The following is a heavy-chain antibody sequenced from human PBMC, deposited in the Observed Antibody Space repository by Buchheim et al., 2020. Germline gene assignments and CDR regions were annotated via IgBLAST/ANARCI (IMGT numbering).Heavy chain of an antibody. Sequence: QVQLVQSGAEVKKPGSSVKVSCKASGGTFSSYAISWMRQAPGQGLEWMGRIIPILGIANYAQKFQGRVTITADKSTSTAYMELSSLRSEDTAVYYCARAVRDSSGYYHYYYYYGMDVWGQGTT. J-gene: IGHJ6*02. D-gene: IGHD3-22*01. CDR1: GGTFSSYA. V-gene: IGHV1-69*04. CDR2: IIPILGIA. CDR3: ARAVRDSSGYYHYYYYYGMDV.